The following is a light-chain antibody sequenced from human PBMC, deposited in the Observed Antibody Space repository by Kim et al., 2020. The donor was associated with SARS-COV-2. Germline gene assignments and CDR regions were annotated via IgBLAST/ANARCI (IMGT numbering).Light chain of an antibody. CDR1: NGHSTYA. CDR3: QTWGSGTVV. V-gene: IGLV4-69*01. CDR2: LYSDGRH. J-gene: IGLJ2*01. Sequence: QLVLTQSPSASASLGASVKLTCTLSNGHSTYAIAWYQQQPDKSPRYLMQLYSDGRHVKGDGIPDRRSGSSSGPQRYLTISSLQSEDEADYYRQTWGSGTVVFGGGTKLTVL.